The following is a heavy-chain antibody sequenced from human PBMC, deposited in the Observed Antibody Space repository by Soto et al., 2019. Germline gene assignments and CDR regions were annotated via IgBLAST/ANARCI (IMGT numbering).Heavy chain of an antibody. CDR1: KFTFRSYA. CDR2: INGRGDST. CDR3: ARGAGLEPNYYGMDA. J-gene: IGHJ6*02. V-gene: IGHV3-23*01. Sequence: EVQLLESGGCSIQPGGSLRLSCADSKFTFRSYAMSWVRQAPGKGLEWVSGINGRGDSTYYADSVKGRFTISRDNSKNTLFLQMNSLRAEDTGIFYCARGAGLEPNYYGMDAWGQGTTVTVSS. D-gene: IGHD1-1*01.